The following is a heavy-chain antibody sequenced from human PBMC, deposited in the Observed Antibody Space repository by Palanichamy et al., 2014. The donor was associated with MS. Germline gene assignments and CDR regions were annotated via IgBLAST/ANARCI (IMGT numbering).Heavy chain of an antibody. CDR2: IIPIRDVT. CDR1: RDTLNSFA. D-gene: IGHD5-12*01. CDR3: ARAKRSGYGGMDV. J-gene: IGHJ6*02. Sequence: QVQLVQSGAEVKKPGSSVKVSCKTSRDTLNSFAINWVRLAPGQGLEWMGGIIPIRDVTNSAQRFQDRVTITVDKSTSTVYMEVRSLRSDDSAVYYCARAKRSGYGGMDVWGQGTAVTVSS. V-gene: IGHV1-69*10.